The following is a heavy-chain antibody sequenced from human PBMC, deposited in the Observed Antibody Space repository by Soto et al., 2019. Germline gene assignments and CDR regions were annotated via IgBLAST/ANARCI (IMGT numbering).Heavy chain of an antibody. D-gene: IGHD5-12*01. Sequence: SETLSLTCTVSGASITSNSYWAWMRQPPGKGLEWIGSIYYTEGTSSNPSLRSRVTMSVDTSNNQFSLRLRSVTAADTAVYYCARHERSRGYLYSDYDSGSEWGQGNLVTVSS. CDR1: GASITSNSY. J-gene: IGHJ4*02. V-gene: IGHV4-39*01. CDR3: ARHERSRGYLYSDYDSGSE. CDR2: IYYTEGT.